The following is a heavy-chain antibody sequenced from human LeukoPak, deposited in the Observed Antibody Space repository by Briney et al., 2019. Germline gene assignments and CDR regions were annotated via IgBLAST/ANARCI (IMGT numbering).Heavy chain of an antibody. CDR3: ARGSYDYGLEY. CDR2: INPNSGGT. J-gene: IGHJ4*02. D-gene: IGHD4-17*01. CDR1: GYTFTGYY. Sequence: ASVKVSCKASGYTFTGYYMHWVRQAPGQGLEWMGWINPNSGGTNYSQKFQGRVTVTRDTSISTAYMELSRLISDDTAVYYCARGSYDYGLEYWGQGTLVTVSS. V-gene: IGHV1-2*02.